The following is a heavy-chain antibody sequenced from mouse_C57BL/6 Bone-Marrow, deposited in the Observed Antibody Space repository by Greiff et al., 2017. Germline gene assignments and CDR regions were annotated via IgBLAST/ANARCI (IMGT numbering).Heavy chain of an antibody. J-gene: IGHJ3*01. CDR3: ATPDYYGSSCQCAY. Sequence: QVQLQQSGAELARPGASVKLSCKASGYTFTSYGISWVKQRTGQGLEWIGEIDPRSGNTYYNEKFKGKATLTADKSSSTAYMELRSLTSEDSAVYFCATPDYYGSSCQCAYWGQGTLVTLSA. CDR2: IDPRSGNT. CDR1: GYTFTSYG. D-gene: IGHD1-1*01. V-gene: IGHV1-81*01.